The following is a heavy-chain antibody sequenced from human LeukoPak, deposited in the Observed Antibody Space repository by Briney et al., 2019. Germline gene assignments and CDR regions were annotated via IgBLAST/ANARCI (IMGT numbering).Heavy chain of an antibody. V-gene: IGHV3-64*01. Sequence: GGSLRLSCAASGFMFGGYAMHWVRRAPGKGLEYVSLITNNGGSTYYANSVKGRFTISRDNAKNSLSLQMNSLRAEDTAVYYCAREDDWNYEDNWGQGALVTVSS. CDR1: GFMFGGYA. CDR3: AREDDWNYEDN. D-gene: IGHD1-7*01. J-gene: IGHJ4*02. CDR2: ITNNGGST.